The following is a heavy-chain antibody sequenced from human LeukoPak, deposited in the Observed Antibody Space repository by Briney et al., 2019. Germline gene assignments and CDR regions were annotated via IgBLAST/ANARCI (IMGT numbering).Heavy chain of an antibody. CDR3: AKDLYSSGWYSPWYFDL. CDR2: IRYDGSNK. D-gene: IGHD6-19*01. J-gene: IGHJ2*01. V-gene: IGHV3-30*02. Sequence: GGSLRLSCAASGFTFSSYGTHWVRQAPGKGLEWVAFIRYDGSNKYYADSVKGRFTISRDNSKNTLHLQMNSLRAEDTAVYYCAKDLYSSGWYSPWYFDLWGRGTLVTVSS. CDR1: GFTFSSYG.